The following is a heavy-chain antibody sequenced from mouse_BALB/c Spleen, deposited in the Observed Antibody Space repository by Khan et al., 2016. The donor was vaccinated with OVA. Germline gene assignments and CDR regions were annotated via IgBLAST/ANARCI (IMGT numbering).Heavy chain of an antibody. V-gene: IGHV9-3-1*01. Sequence: QIQLQQSGPELKKPGETVKISCKASGYTFTHYGMNWVKQSPGKALKWMGWINTYTGEPTYADDFKGRFAFSLETSASTAYLQINNLKNEDTATYFCARPPYFSYTLDHWGQGTSVTVSS. J-gene: IGHJ4*01. D-gene: IGHD2-10*01. CDR1: GYTFTHYG. CDR2: INTYTGEP. CDR3: ARPPYFSYTLDH.